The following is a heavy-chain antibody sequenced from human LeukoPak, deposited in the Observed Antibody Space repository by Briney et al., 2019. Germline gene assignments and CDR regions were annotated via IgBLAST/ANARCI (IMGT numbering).Heavy chain of an antibody. J-gene: IGHJ4*02. Sequence: SETLSLTCAVYGGSFSGYYWSWIRQPPGKGLEWIGEINHSGSTNYNPSLKSRVTISVDTSKNQFSLKLSSVTAADTAVYYCARGRSGGWYARYYFDYWGQGTLVTVSS. CDR2: INHSGST. CDR1: GGSFSGYY. V-gene: IGHV4-34*01. CDR3: ARGRSGGWYARYYFDY. D-gene: IGHD6-19*01.